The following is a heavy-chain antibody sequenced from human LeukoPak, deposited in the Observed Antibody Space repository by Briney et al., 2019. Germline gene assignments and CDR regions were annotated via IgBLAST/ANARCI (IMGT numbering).Heavy chain of an antibody. D-gene: IGHD6-13*01. CDR1: GNSSTSYW. CDR2: IDPSDSYT. V-gene: IGHV5-10-1*01. J-gene: IGHJ5*02. CDR3: ARQQVGRSWYKAFYWFDP. Sequence: GESLRISCKGFGNSSTSYWISWVRQMPGKGLEWMGRIDPSDSYTNYSPSFQGHVTISADKTISTAYLQWSSLKASDTAMYYCARQQVGRSWYKAFYWFDPWGQGTLVTVSS.